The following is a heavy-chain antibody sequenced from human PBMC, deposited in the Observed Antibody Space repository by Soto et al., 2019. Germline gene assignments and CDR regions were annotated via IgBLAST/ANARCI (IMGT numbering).Heavy chain of an antibody. CDR2: IYSSGSA. Sequence: QVQLQESGPGLVKPSETLSLPCTVSGASISNYYGSWIRQPPGKGLEYIGYIYSSGSADYNPSLKSRVTLSVDTYSNQFSLKLRSVTAADTAVYYCGRSGHSFGGVIWGQGTLVTVSS. D-gene: IGHD3-16*01. CDR1: GASISNYY. CDR3: GRSGHSFGGVI. J-gene: IGHJ4*02. V-gene: IGHV4-59*01.